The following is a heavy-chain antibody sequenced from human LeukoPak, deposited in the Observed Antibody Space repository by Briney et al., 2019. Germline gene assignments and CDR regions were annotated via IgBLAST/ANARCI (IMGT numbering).Heavy chain of an antibody. CDR1: GFTVSSNY. J-gene: IGHJ3*02. CDR3: ARDIHSVAFDI. V-gene: IGHV3-66*01. CDR2: IYSGGST. Sequence: PGGSLRLSRAASGFTVSSNYMSWVRQAPGKGLEWVSVIYSGGSTYYADSAKGRFTISRDNAKRSVYLQMNSLGVEDTAIYYCARDIHSVAFDIGGQGTVVTVSA.